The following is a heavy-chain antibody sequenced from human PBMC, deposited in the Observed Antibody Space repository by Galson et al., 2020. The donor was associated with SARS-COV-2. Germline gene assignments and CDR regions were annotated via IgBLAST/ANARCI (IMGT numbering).Heavy chain of an antibody. V-gene: IGHV3-64D*06. Sequence: GGSLRLSCSASGFIFSDYAMHWVRQAPGKGLEYVSAISSNGGTSFYADSVNGRFTMSRDNSKNMFYLQMTALRLEDTAFYYCLVKDYF. J-gene: IGHJ4*01. D-gene: IGHD2-8*02. CDR3: LVKDYF. CDR2: ISSNGGTS. CDR1: GFIFSDYA.